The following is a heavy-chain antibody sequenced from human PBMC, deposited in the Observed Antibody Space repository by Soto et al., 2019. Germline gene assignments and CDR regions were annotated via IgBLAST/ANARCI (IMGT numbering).Heavy chain of an antibody. Sequence: PXGSLRLSCAASGFTFSSYWMSWVRQAPGKGLEWVAHTRQDGGQEYYVDSVKGRFTISRDNAKNSLYLQMNSLRVEDTAVYYCARYPNPTVAGLPFDLWGQGTLVTVSS. CDR1: GFTFSSYW. CDR2: TRQDGGQE. J-gene: IGHJ4*02. D-gene: IGHD6-19*01. V-gene: IGHV3-7*03. CDR3: ARYPNPTVAGLPFDL.